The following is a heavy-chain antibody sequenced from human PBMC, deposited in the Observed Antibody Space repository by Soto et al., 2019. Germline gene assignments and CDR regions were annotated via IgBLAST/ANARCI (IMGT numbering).Heavy chain of an antibody. V-gene: IGHV3-33*01. CDR1: GFTFSGFG. CDR2: IWYDGSKK. Sequence: QVQLVESGGGVVQPGTSLRLSCEASGFTFSGFGMHWVRQAPGKGLEWVAVIWYDGSKKYYADCVKGRFTISRDNSKXXXXXXXXXXXXXXXXXXXXXXXXXXXXXXXXXXXXIWGQGTLVTVSS. J-gene: IGHJ3*02. CDR3: XXXXXXXXXXXXXXXXI.